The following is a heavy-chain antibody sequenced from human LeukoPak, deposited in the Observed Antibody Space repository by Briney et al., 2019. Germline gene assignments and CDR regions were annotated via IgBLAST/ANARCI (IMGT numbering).Heavy chain of an antibody. V-gene: IGHV3-30*18. Sequence: GGSLRLPCAASGFTFSSYGMHWVRQAPGKGLEWVAVISYDGSNKYYADSVKGRFTISRDNSKNTLYLQMNSLRAEDTAVYYCAKEVGYWGQGTLITVSS. CDR3: AKEVGY. D-gene: IGHD1-26*01. CDR2: ISYDGSNK. J-gene: IGHJ4*02. CDR1: GFTFSSYG.